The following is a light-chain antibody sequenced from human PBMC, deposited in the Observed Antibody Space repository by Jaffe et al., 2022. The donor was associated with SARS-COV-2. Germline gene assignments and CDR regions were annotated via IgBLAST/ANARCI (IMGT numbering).Light chain of an antibody. CDR1: SSDVGYYNY. CDR3: SSYAGSSTYV. J-gene: IGLJ1*01. V-gene: IGLV2-14*03. Sequence: QSALTQPASVSGSPGQSITISCTGTSSDVGYYNYVSWYQQHPGKAPKLLIYEVRNRPSGVPDRFSGSKSANTASLTISGLQAEDEADYYCSSYAGSSTYVFATGTKVTVL. CDR2: EVR.